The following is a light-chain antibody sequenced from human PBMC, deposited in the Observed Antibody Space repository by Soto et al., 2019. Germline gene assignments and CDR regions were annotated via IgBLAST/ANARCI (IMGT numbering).Light chain of an antibody. Sequence: EIVMTQSPGTLSVSPGESATLSCRASQSVRSHLAWYQQKPGQAPRLLIYDASTRATGIPARFSGSASGTEFTLTISSLQSEDFAVYYCQQYNDWPPYTFGQGTKLEIK. CDR2: DAS. V-gene: IGKV3-15*01. J-gene: IGKJ2*01. CDR3: QQYNDWPPYT. CDR1: QSVRSH.